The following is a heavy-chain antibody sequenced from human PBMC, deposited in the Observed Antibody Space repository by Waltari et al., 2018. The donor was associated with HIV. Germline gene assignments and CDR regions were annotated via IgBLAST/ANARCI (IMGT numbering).Heavy chain of an antibody. CDR3: ARGGDPYCGGDCYPIDY. D-gene: IGHD2-21*02. J-gene: IGHJ4*02. V-gene: IGHV4-34*01. CDR2: IYHSGST. Sequence: IRQPPGKGLEWIGEIYHSGSTNYNPSLKSRVTISLDTSKNQFSLKLTSVTAADTAVYYCARGGDPYCGGDCYPIDYWGQGTLVTVSS.